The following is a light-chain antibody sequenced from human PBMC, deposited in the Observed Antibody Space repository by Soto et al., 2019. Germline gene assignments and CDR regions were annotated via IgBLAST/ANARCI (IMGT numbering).Light chain of an antibody. CDR2: EVS. CDR3: SSYTSSSTHV. Sequence: QSVLTQPPSASGSPGQSVTIACTGTKNDIGVYDFVSWYQHHPGKAPKLMIYEVSNRPSGVSNRFSGSKSGNTASLTISGLQAEDEADYYCSSYTSSSTHVFGTGTKVTVL. J-gene: IGLJ1*01. CDR1: KNDIGVYDF. V-gene: IGLV2-14*01.